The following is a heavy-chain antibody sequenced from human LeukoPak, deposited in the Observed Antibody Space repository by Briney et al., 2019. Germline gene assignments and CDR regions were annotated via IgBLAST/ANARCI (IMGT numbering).Heavy chain of an antibody. CDR1: GFSFSTYS. CDR3: ARDPYSGGYGDYYYYYMDL. D-gene: IGHD1-26*01. V-gene: IGHV3-30*04. Sequence: PGGSLRLSCAASGFSFSTYSMHWVRQAPGKGLEWVAGISYDETNKYYADSVQGRVTISRDTSKNTLYLQMKSLRAEDTAVYYCARDPYSGGYGDYYYYYMDLWGQGTTVTISS. CDR2: ISYDETNK. J-gene: IGHJ6*03.